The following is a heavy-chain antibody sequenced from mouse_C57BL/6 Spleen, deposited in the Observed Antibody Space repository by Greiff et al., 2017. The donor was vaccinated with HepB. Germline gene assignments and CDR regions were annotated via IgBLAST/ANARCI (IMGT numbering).Heavy chain of an antibody. J-gene: IGHJ4*01. Sequence: QVHVKQPGAELVMPGASVKLSCKASGYTFTSYWMHWVKQRPGQGLEWIGEIDPSDSYTNYNQKFKGKSTLTVDKSSSTAYMQLSSLTSEDSAVYYCARGETTVVAMDYWGQGTSVTVSS. CDR2: IDPSDSYT. V-gene: IGHV1-69*01. D-gene: IGHD1-1*01. CDR3: ARGETTVVAMDY. CDR1: GYTFTSYW.